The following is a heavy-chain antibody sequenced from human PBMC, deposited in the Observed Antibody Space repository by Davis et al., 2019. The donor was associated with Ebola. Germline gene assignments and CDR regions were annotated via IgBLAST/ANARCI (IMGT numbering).Heavy chain of an antibody. CDR2: IKSDGSTT. CDR1: GFSFSSYW. V-gene: IGHV3-74*01. CDR3: VRLVGPN. J-gene: IGHJ4*02. Sequence: PGGSLRLSCAASGFSFSSYWMHWVRQAPGKGLVWVSNIKSDGSTTNYADSVKGRFTISRDNAKNTLYLQMNNLRAEDTDVYYCVRLVGPNWGQGTLVAVSS.